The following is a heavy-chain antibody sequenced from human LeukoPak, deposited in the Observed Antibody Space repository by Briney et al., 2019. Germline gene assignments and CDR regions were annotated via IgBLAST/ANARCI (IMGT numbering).Heavy chain of an antibody. V-gene: IGHV3-23*01. J-gene: IGHJ4*02. D-gene: IGHD3-3*01. CDR1: GFTFSSYA. Sequence: GGSLRLTCAASGFTFSSYAMSWVRQAPGKGLEWVSAISGSGGSTYYADSVKGRFTISRDNSKNTLYLQMNSLRAEDTAVYYCAKAFPFWSGYNIREGFDYWGQGTLVTVSS. CDR3: AKAFPFWSGYNIREGFDY. CDR2: ISGSGGST.